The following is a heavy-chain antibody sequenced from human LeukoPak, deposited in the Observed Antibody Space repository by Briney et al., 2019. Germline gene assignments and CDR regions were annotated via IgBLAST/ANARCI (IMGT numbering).Heavy chain of an antibody. CDR2: ISAYNGNT. D-gene: IGHD3-10*01. V-gene: IGHV1-18*01. CDR3: ARGPPVFRMVRGGHWFDP. Sequence: ASVKVSCKASGYTFTSYGISWVRQAPGQGLEWMGWISAYNGNTNYAQKLQGRVTMTTDTSTSTAYMELRSLRSGDTAVYYCARGPPVFRMVRGGHWFDPWGQGTLVTVSS. CDR1: GYTFTSYG. J-gene: IGHJ5*02.